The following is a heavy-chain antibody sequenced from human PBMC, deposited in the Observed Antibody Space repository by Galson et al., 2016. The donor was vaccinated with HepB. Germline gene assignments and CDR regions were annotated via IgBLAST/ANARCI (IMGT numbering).Heavy chain of an antibody. CDR3: ARLGRYTGWYSVY. CDR2: INSDGSTT. CDR1: GFPFSSYM. D-gene: IGHD3-16*02. V-gene: IGHV3-74*01. J-gene: IGHJ4*02. Sequence: SLRLSCAASGFPFSSYMMHWVRQAPGKGLVWVTRINSDGSTTIYADSVKGRFTISRDNAKSTVYLQMNSLRAEDTAVYYCARLGRYTGWYSVYWGQGTLVTVSS.